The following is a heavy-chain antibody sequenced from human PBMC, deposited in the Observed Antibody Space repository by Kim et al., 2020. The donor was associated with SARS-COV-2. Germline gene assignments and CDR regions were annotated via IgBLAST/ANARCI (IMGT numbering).Heavy chain of an antibody. V-gene: IGHV1-8*01. Sequence: KFQGRVTMTRKTSISTAYMELSSLRSEDTAVYYCARGREAAAGYTNWFDPWGQGTLVTVSS. CDR3: ARGREAAAGYTNWFDP. J-gene: IGHJ5*02. D-gene: IGHD6-13*01.